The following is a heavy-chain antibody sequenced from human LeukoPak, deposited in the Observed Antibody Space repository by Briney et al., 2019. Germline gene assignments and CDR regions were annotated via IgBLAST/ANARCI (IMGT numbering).Heavy chain of an antibody. V-gene: IGHV4-34*01. Sequence: SEALSLTCAVYGESLNGHYWSWIRQSPGKGLEWIGEGSERGGTKFNPSLKSRVTISADTSKNQFSLKLSSVTAADTAVYHCAKNGQSGFSFDPWGRGTLVTVSS. J-gene: IGHJ5*02. CDR2: GSERGGT. D-gene: IGHD1-26*01. CDR1: GESLNGHY. CDR3: AKNGQSGFSFDP.